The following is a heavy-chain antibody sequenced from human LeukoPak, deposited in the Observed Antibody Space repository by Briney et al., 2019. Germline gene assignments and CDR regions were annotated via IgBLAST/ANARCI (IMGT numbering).Heavy chain of an antibody. CDR3: ATASSPGIVGATTLYAFDI. CDR1: GYTFTGYY. Sequence: ASVKVSCKASGYTFTGYYMHWVRQAPGQGLEWMGWINPNSGGTNYAQKFQGRVTMTRDTSISTAYMELSRLRSDDTAVYYCATASSPGIVGATTLYAFDIWGQGTMVTVSS. V-gene: IGHV1-2*02. CDR2: INPNSGGT. D-gene: IGHD1-26*01. J-gene: IGHJ3*02.